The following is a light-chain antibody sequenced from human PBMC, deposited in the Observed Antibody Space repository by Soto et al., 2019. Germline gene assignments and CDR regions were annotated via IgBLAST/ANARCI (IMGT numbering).Light chain of an antibody. CDR2: GTT. CDR1: FSNIGSNY. V-gene: IGLV1-47*01. Sequence: QSVLTQPPSASGTPEQTVTISCSGSFSNIGSNYVYWYQQLPGTAPKLLIYGTTQRPLGVPDRFSGSKSGTSASLAISGLRSGDEADYFCATWDNRLNNVLFGGGSQLTVL. J-gene: IGLJ2*01. CDR3: ATWDNRLNNVL.